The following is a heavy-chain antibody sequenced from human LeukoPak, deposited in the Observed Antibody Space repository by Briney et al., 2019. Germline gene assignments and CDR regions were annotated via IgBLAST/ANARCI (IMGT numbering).Heavy chain of an antibody. Sequence: GASVKVSCKASGGTFSSYAISWVRQAPGQGLEWMGIINPSGGSTSYAQKFQGRVTITADESTSTAYMELSSLRSEDTAVYYCARCRRGYSGYDLKYYYYYGMDVWGQGTTVTVSS. CDR1: GGTFSSYA. D-gene: IGHD5-12*01. V-gene: IGHV1-69*11. CDR2: INPSGGST. CDR3: ARCRRGYSGYDLKYYYYYGMDV. J-gene: IGHJ6*02.